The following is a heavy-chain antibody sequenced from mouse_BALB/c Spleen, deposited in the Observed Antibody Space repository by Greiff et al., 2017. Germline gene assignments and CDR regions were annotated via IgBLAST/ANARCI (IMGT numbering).Heavy chain of an antibody. CDR3: TRDYGNFYYYAMDY. Sequence: EVQLVESGGGLVKPGGSLKLSCAASGFTFSSYTMSWVRQTPEKRLEWVATISSGGSYTYYPDSVKGRFTISRDNAKNTLYLQMSSLKSEDTAMYYCTRDYGNFYYYAMDYWGQGTSVTVSS. V-gene: IGHV5-6-4*01. D-gene: IGHD2-1*01. J-gene: IGHJ4*01. CDR2: ISSGGSYT. CDR1: GFTFSSYT.